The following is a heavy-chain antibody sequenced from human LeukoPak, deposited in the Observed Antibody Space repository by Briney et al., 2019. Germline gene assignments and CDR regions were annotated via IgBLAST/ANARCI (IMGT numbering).Heavy chain of an antibody. CDR3: ASPGIAAAGTGAFDY. J-gene: IGHJ4*02. D-gene: IGHD6-13*01. Sequence: ASVKVSCKASGYTFTSYAMNWVRQAPGQGLEWMGWINTNTGNPTYAQGFTGRFVFSLDTSVSTAYLQISSLKAEDTAVYYCASPGIAAAGTGAFDYWGQGTLVTVSS. CDR2: INTNTGNP. CDR1: GYTFTSYA. V-gene: IGHV7-4-1*02.